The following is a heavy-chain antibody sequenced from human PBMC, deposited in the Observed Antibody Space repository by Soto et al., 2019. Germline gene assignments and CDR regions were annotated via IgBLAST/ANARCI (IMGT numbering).Heavy chain of an antibody. J-gene: IGHJ3*01. Sequence: SVHVSCKASGCTFSSYAISWVRQAPGQGLEWMGGIIPIFGTANYAQKFQGRVTITADESTSTAYMELSRLRSEDTAVYYCARGSGLRFLGWLLRSWHAFDLWGQGTMVTVSS. CDR3: ARGSGLRFLGWLLRSWHAFDL. CDR1: GCTFSSYA. V-gene: IGHV1-69*13. D-gene: IGHD3-3*01. CDR2: IIPIFGTA.